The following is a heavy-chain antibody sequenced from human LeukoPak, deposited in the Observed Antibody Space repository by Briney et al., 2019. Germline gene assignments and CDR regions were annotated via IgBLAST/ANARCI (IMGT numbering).Heavy chain of an antibody. CDR2: IYYSGST. D-gene: IGHD3-22*01. CDR3: ARLEYYYDSTYYFDY. V-gene: IGHV4-39*01. J-gene: IGHJ4*02. Sequence: SETLSLTCTVSGGSISSSSYYWGWIRQPPGKGLEWIGSIYYSGSTYYNPSLKSRVTISVDTSKNQFSLKLSSVTAADTAVYYCARLEYYYDSTYYFDYWGQGTLVTVSS. CDR1: GGSISSSSYY.